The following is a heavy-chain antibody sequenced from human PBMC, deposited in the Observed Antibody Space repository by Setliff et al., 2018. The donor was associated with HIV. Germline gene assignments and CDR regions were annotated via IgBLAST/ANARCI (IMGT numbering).Heavy chain of an antibody. J-gene: IGHJ4*01. V-gene: IGHV4-39*07. CDR1: GGSLSAESYS. D-gene: IGHD3-22*01. CDR2: INYSGTT. CDR3: ARDPHYFDTSGYYSYFYFDY. Sequence: PSETMSLTCTISGGSLSAESYSWAWIRQPPGKGREWIGAINYSGTTYYNPSLQSRVTMAVDTSKSQFSLKLTSVTAADTAVYFCARDPHYFDTSGYYSYFYFDYWGHGTLVTVSS.